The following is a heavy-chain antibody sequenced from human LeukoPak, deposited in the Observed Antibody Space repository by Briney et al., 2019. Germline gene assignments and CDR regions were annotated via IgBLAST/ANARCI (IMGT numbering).Heavy chain of an antibody. Sequence: PSETLSLTCTVSGGSISSYDWSWIRQPAGKGLEWIGRTYTSGSTNYNPSLKSRVTMSVDTSKNQFSLKLSSVTAADTAVYYCARGRYYYDSSGAEYFQHWGQGTLVTVSS. J-gene: IGHJ1*01. D-gene: IGHD3-22*01. CDR1: GGSISSYD. V-gene: IGHV4-4*07. CDR2: TYTSGST. CDR3: ARGRYYYDSSGAEYFQH.